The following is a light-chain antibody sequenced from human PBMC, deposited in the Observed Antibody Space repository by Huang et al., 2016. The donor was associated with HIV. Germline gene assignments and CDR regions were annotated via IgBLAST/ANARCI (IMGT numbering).Light chain of an antibody. CDR2: ATS. V-gene: IGKV3-11*01. Sequence: EVVLTQSPSILSLSLGGTGTISCKASQSVGSYVAWYQQRPGQSPRLLLYATSNRTAGIPSRFSGSGSGTDFTLTISGLESEDLGVFYCQQRSTWPLTFGGGTKLA. CDR1: QSVGSY. CDR3: QQRSTWPLT. J-gene: IGKJ4*01.